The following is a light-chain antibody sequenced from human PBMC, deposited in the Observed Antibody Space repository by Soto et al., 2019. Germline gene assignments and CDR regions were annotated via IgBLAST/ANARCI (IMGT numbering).Light chain of an antibody. CDR1: SSDVGGYNY. CDR2: EVT. J-gene: IGLJ1*01. CDR3: SSYTSSTTLYV. Sequence: QSVLTQPASVSGSPGHSITISCTGTSSDVGGYNYVSWYQQNPGKAPKLLIYEVTHRPSGVSDRFSGSKSGNTASLTISGLQAEDEADYYCSSYTSSTTLYVFGSGTKVTVL. V-gene: IGLV2-14*01.